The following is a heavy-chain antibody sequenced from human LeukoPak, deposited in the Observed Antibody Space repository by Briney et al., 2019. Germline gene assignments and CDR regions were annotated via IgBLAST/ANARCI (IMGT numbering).Heavy chain of an antibody. CDR3: AKARSDIAVATFDY. V-gene: IGHV3-30*02. J-gene: IGHJ4*02. D-gene: IGHD6-19*01. Sequence: GGSLRLSCAASGFTFSSYGMHWVRQAPGKGLEWVAFIRYDGSNKYYADSVKGRFTIPRDNSKNTLYLQMNSLRAEDTAVYYCAKARSDIAVATFDYWGQGTLVTVSS. CDR1: GFTFSSYG. CDR2: IRYDGSNK.